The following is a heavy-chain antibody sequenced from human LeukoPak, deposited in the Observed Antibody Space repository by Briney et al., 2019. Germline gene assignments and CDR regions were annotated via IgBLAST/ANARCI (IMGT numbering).Heavy chain of an antibody. CDR2: ISAYNGNT. D-gene: IGHD3-16*01. J-gene: IGHJ3*02. CDR3: ARDDYPRGAFDI. V-gene: IGHV1-18*01. Sequence: ASVKVSCKASGGTFSSYAISWVRQAPGQGLEWMGWISAYNGNTNYAQKLQGRVTMTTDTSTSTAYMELRSLRSDDTAVYYCARDDYPRGAFDIWGQGTMVTVSS. CDR1: GGTFSSYA.